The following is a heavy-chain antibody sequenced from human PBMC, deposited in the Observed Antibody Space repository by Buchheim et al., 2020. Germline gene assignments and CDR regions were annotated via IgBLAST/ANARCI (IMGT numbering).Heavy chain of an antibody. J-gene: IGHJ4*02. Sequence: EVQLLESGGGLVQPGGSLRLSCAASGFTFSSYAMSWVRQAPGKGLEWISYISRSGDTIDYADSVKGRFTISSDNAKNSLYLQMNSLRAEDTADYYCARDHASGNFYPDYWGQGTL. CDR2: ISRSGDTI. CDR1: GFTFSSYA. D-gene: IGHD1-26*01. CDR3: ARDHASGNFYPDY. V-gene: IGHV3-48*03.